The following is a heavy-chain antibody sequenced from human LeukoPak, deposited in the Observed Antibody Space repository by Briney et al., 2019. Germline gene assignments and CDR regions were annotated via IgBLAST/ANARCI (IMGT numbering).Heavy chain of an antibody. V-gene: IGHV1-2*02. CDR3: GGDLGGDGYSRFDY. CDR1: GYTFTGYY. CDR2: INPNSGGT. Sequence: GASVKVSCKASGYTFTGYYMHWVRHAPGQGLEWMGCINPNSGGTNYAQKSQGRVHITRDTSINTPYREQQRLSSDDPAVYYCGGDLGGDGYSRFDYWGQGTLVTVSS. J-gene: IGHJ4*02. D-gene: IGHD5-24*01.